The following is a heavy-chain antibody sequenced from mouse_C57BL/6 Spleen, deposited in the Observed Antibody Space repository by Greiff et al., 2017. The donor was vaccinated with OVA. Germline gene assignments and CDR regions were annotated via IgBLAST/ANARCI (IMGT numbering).Heavy chain of an antibody. J-gene: IGHJ3*01. CDR1: GYTFTSYW. V-gene: IGHV1-52*01. CDR2: IDPSDSET. Sequence: QVQLQQPGAELVRPGSSVKLSCKASGYTFTSYWMHWVKQRPIQGLEWIGNIDPSDSETHYNQKFKDKATLTVDKSSSTAYMQLSSLTSEDSAVYYCARGETAQAFAYWGQGTLVTVSA. D-gene: IGHD3-2*02. CDR3: ARGETAQAFAY.